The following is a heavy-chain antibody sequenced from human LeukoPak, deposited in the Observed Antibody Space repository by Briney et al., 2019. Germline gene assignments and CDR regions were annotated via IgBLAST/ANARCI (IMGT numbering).Heavy chain of an antibody. CDR3: ARGLLDYGGSNRFDP. J-gene: IGHJ5*02. D-gene: IGHD4-23*01. Sequence: GGSLRLSCAASGFTLSKYDMHWVRRRIGKGLEWVSSIATAGDTYYQGSVKGRFAISRENAKNSLYLQPNSLRAEDTAVYYCARGLLDYGGSNRFDPWGQGTLVTVSS. V-gene: IGHV3-13*04. CDR2: IATAGDT. CDR1: GFTLSKYD.